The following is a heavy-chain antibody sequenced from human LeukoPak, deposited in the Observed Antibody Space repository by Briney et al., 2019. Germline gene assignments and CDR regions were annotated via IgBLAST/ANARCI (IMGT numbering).Heavy chain of an antibody. D-gene: IGHD3-3*01. CDR3: ARDLDYDFWSGYYPY. CDR1: GFTFSSYG. J-gene: IGHJ4*02. Sequence: GGSLRLSCAASGFTFSSYGMNWVRQAPGKGLEWVSYISSSSSTIYYADSVKGRFTISRDNAKNSLYLQMNSLRAEDTAVYYCARDLDYDFWSGYYPYWGQGTLVTVSS. CDR2: ISSSSSTI. V-gene: IGHV3-48*01.